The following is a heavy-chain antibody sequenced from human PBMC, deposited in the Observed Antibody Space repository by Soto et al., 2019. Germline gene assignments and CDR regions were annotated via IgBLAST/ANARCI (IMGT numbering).Heavy chain of an antibody. J-gene: IGHJ6*02. D-gene: IGHD6-19*01. CDR1: RVAFSKFI. CDR3: AKVRYSSPMGYYYGMDV. V-gene: IGHV1-69*01. CDR2: IIPIFGTA. Sequence: QAQLEQSGGEVKKPGSLVKVSCKASRVAFSKFIVTWVRQAPGLGLEWVGGIIPIFGTANYARKFQGRVTITADESTSTSYMEVNNLRSEDTAVYYCAKVRYSSPMGYYYGMDVWGQGTTVTVSS.